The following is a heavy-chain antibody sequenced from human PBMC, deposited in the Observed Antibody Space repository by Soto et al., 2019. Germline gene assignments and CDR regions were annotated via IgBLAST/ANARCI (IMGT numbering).Heavy chain of an antibody. J-gene: IGHJ5*02. Sequence: PGGSLRLSCAASVFTFSSYEMNWVRQAPGKGLEWVSYISSSGITIYYADSVKGRFTISRDNAKNSLYLQMNSLRAEDTAVYYCARLLPYYYDSSGYYGGFDPWGQGTLVTVSS. CDR2: ISSSGITI. CDR1: VFTFSSYE. D-gene: IGHD3-22*01. V-gene: IGHV3-48*03. CDR3: ARLLPYYYDSSGYYGGFDP.